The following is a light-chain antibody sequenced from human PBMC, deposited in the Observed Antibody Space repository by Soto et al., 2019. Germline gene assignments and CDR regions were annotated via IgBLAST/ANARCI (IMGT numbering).Light chain of an antibody. V-gene: IGLV2-14*01. Sequence: QPVLAQPASVSGSPGQSIAISCTGTSSDVGGYNYVSWYQQHPGKAPKLLISEVSIRPSGVSDRFSGSKSGNTASLTISGLQTEDEADYYCSSFTSAYTFVFGSGTKLTVL. CDR2: EVS. CDR1: SSDVGGYNY. CDR3: SSFTSAYTFV. J-gene: IGLJ1*01.